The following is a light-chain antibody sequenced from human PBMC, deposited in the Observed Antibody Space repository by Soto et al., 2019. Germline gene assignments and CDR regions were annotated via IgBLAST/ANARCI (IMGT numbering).Light chain of an antibody. J-gene: IGLJ2*01. CDR1: SSDVGGYNY. CDR3: CSYAGSYVV. CDR2: DVS. Sequence: QSALTQPRSVSGSPGQSVTISCTGTSSDVGGYNYVSWYQQHPGKAPKLMIYDVSKRPSGVPDRFSGSKSGNTASLTISGLQAEDEADYYCCSYAGSYVVFGGGTKLTV. V-gene: IGLV2-11*01.